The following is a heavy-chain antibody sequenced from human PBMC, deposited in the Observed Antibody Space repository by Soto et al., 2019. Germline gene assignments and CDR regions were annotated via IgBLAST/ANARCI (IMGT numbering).Heavy chain of an antibody. CDR2: ISGSGGST. D-gene: IGHD6-19*01. J-gene: IGHJ5*02. V-gene: IGHV3-23*01. CDR1: GFTFSSYA. CDR3: AKDGSMIAVAGTGLDP. Sequence: LRLSCAASGFTFSSYAMSWVRQAPGKGLEWVSAISGSGGSTYYADSVKGRFTISRDNSKNTLYLQMNSLRAEDTAVYYCAKDGSMIAVAGTGLDPWGQGTLVTVSS.